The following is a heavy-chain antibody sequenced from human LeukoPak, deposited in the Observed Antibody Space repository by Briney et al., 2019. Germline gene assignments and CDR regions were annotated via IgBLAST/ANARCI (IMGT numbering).Heavy chain of an antibody. D-gene: IGHD6-19*01. CDR1: GGTFSSYA. CDR3: ARRTGSQPGKYSSVVEY. V-gene: IGHV1-69*05. CDR2: IIPIFGTA. J-gene: IGHJ4*02. Sequence: ASVKVSCKASGGTFSSYAISWVRQAPGQGLEWMGGIIPIFGTANYAQKFQGRVTITTDESTSTAYMELSSLRSEDTAVYYCARRTGSQPGKYSSVVEYWGQGTLVTVSS.